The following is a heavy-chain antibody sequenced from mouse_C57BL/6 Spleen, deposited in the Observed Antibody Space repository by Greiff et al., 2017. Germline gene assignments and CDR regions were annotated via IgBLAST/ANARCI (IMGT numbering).Heavy chain of an antibody. CDR2: IRNKANGYTT. J-gene: IGHJ4*01. Sequence: EVKLMESGGGLVQPGGSLSLSCAASGFTFTDYYMSWVRPPPGKALEWLGFIRNKANGYTTEYSASVKGRFTISRDNSQSILYLQMNALRAEDSATYYCARSYGNYGYYAMDYWGQGTSVTVSS. D-gene: IGHD2-1*01. CDR3: ARSYGNYGYYAMDY. V-gene: IGHV7-3*01. CDR1: GFTFTDYY.